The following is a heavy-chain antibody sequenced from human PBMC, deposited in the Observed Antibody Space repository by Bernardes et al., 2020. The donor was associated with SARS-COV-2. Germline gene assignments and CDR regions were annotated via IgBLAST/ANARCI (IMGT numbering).Heavy chain of an antibody. Sequence: SKTLSPTCTVSGGPLSSSSNYWGWIRQPQGKGLEWIGSIYYRGRTYYNPSLKSRVTISVDTSKNQFSLKLSSVTAADTAVYYCARHCTNWAIFGVVTQAWFDPWGQGTLVTVSS. J-gene: IGHJ5*02. CDR3: ARHCTNWAIFGVVTQAWFDP. CDR1: GGPLSSSSNY. D-gene: IGHD3-3*01. CDR2: IYYRGRT. V-gene: IGHV4-39*01.